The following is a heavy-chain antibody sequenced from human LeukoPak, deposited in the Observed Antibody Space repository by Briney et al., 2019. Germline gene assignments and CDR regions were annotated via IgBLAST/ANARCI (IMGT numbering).Heavy chain of an antibody. Sequence: ASVKVSCKASGGTFSSYAISWVRQAPGQGLEWMGGIIPIFGTANYAQKFQGRVTITTDESTSTAYMELNSLRSEDTAVYYCAAGDGLYYYYMDVWGKGTTVTVSS. CDR1: GGTFSSYA. D-gene: IGHD2-21*01. V-gene: IGHV1-69*05. J-gene: IGHJ6*03. CDR3: AAGDGLYYYYMDV. CDR2: IIPIFGTA.